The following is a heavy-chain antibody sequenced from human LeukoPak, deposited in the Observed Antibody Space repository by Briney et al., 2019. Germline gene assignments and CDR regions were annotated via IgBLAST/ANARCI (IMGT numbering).Heavy chain of an antibody. CDR3: AKLEGPGRPSLGASKKARADAFDI. Sequence: AGGSLRLSCAASGFTFSSYAMHWVRQAPGKGLEWVAVISYDGSNKYYADSVKGRFTISRDNSKNTLYLQMNSLRAEDTAVYYCAKLEGPGRPSLGASKKARADAFDIWGQGTMVTVSS. D-gene: IGHD1-26*01. V-gene: IGHV3-30-3*02. J-gene: IGHJ3*02. CDR1: GFTFSSYA. CDR2: ISYDGSNK.